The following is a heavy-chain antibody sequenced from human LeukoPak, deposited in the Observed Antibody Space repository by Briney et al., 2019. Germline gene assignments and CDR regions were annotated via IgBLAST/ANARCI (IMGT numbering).Heavy chain of an antibody. V-gene: IGHV3-48*03. CDR2: ISSSGSTI. D-gene: IGHD3-10*01. Sequence: GGSLRLSCAASGFTFSSYEMNWVRQAPGKGLEWVSYISSSGSTIYYADPVKGRFTISRDNAKNSLYLQMNSLRAEDTAVYYCARVREYYFDYWGQGTLVTVSS. J-gene: IGHJ4*02. CDR1: GFTFSSYE. CDR3: ARVREYYFDY.